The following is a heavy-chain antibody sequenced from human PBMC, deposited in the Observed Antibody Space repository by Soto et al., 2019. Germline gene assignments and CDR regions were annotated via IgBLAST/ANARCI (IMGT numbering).Heavy chain of an antibody. Sequence: SVKVSCKASGGTFSSYAISWVRQAPGQGLEWMGGIIPIFGTANYAQKFQGWVTMTRDTSISTAYMELSRLRSDDTAVYYCARDARGDEAPMDYWGQGTLVTVSS. CDR1: GGTFSSYA. D-gene: IGHD3-10*01. CDR2: IIPIFGTA. J-gene: IGHJ4*02. V-gene: IGHV1-69*05. CDR3: ARDARGDEAPMDY.